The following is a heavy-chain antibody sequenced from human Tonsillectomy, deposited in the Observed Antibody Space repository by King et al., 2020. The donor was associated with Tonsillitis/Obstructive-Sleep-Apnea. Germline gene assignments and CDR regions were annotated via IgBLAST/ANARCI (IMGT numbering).Heavy chain of an antibody. CDR3: ARDGPWTD. Sequence: VQLVESGGGLVQPGGSLRLSCVVSGFTISKFWMSWVRQAPGKGLEWVASMEQDGSKKHYVDSVKGRFTISKDNAKSSLYLHMNSLRAEDTAVYYCARDGPWTDWGQGTLVTVSS. J-gene: IGHJ4*02. D-gene: IGHD3/OR15-3a*01. CDR1: GFTISKFW. CDR2: MEQDGSKK. V-gene: IGHV3-7*04.